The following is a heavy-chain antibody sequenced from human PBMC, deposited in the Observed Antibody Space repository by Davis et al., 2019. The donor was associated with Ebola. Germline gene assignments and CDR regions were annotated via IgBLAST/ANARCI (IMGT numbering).Heavy chain of an antibody. J-gene: IGHJ4*02. CDR1: GGSISSGGYS. D-gene: IGHD3-3*01. CDR3: ARQSYDFWSGYYTGY. V-gene: IGHV4-30-2*03. Sequence: PSETLSLTCAVSGGSISSGGYSWSWIRQPPGKGLEWIGYIYYSGSTYYNPSLKSRVTISVDTSKNQFSLKLSSVTAADTAVYYCARQSYDFWSGYYTGYWGQGTLVTVSS. CDR2: IYYSGST.